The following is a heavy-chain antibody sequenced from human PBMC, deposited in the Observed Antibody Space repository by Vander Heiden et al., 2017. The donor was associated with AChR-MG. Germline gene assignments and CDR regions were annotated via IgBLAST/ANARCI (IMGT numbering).Heavy chain of an antibody. D-gene: IGHD2-8*01. CDR1: GFTFSSYG. CDR2: ISYDGSNK. J-gene: IGHJ6*02. Sequence: QVQLVESGGGVVQPGRTLRLSCAASGFTFSSYGMPWVRQAPGKGLEWVAVISYDGSNKYYADSVKGRFTISRDNSKNTLYLQMNSLRAEDTAVYYCAGCMDGEYYYYYGMDVWGQGTTVTVSS. CDR3: AGCMDGEYYYYYGMDV. V-gene: IGHV3-30*03.